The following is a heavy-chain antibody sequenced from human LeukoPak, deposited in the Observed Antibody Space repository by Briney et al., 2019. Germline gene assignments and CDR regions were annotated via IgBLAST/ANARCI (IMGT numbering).Heavy chain of an antibody. J-gene: IGHJ4*02. CDR2: ISAYNGNT. CDR3: ARVRGGYYYDSSGYWDY. V-gene: IGHV1-18*01. D-gene: IGHD3-22*01. Sequence: ASVKVSCKASGYTFTSYGISWVRQAPGQGLEWMGWISAYNGNTIYAQKLQGRVTMTTDTSTSTAYMELRSLRSDDTAVYYCARVRGGYYYDSSGYWDYWGQGTLVTVSS. CDR1: GYTFTSYG.